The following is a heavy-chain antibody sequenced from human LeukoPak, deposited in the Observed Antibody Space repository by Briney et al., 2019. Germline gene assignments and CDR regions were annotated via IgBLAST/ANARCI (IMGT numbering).Heavy chain of an antibody. V-gene: IGHV4-31*03. CDR2: IYYSGST. Sequence: SETLSLTCTASGGSVSSGGYYWSWVRQHPGKGLEWIGYIYYSGSTYCNPSLKSRVTISLDTSKNHFSLTLSSVTAADTAVYYCASALYYFYMDVWGKGTTVTVSS. CDR1: GGSVSSGGYY. J-gene: IGHJ6*03. CDR3: ASALYYFYMDV.